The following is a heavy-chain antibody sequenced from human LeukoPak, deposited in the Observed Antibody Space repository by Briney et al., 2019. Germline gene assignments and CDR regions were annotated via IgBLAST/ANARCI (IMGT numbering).Heavy chain of an antibody. D-gene: IGHD4-23*01. CDR1: GFTFSHYW. V-gene: IGHV3-7*01. J-gene: IGHJ4*02. CDR2: VKQDESSK. CDR3: VRDYDGDLDY. Sequence: GGSLRLSCAASGFTFSHYWMAWVRQAPGKGPEWVANVKQDESSKFYADSVKGRSTISRDNAKNSLYLQMNGLRVEDTALYYCVRDYDGDLDYWGQGTLVTVSS.